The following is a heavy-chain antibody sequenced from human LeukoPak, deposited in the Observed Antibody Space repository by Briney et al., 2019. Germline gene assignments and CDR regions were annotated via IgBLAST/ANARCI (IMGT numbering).Heavy chain of an antibody. CDR3: ARDQVY. J-gene: IGHJ4*02. CDR1: GFTFSSYA. CDR2: ISYDGSNK. V-gene: IGHV3-30-3*01. Sequence: PGGSLRLSCAASGFTFSSYAMHWVRQAPGKGLEWVAVISYDGSNKYYADSVKGRFTISRDNSKNTLYLQMNSLRAENTAVYYCARDQVYWGQGTLVTVSS.